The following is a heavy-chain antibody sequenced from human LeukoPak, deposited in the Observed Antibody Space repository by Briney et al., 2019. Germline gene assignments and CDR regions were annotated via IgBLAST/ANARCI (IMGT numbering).Heavy chain of an antibody. Sequence: SVKVSCKASGYTFSGSYIHWVRQAPGQGLEWMGGIIPIFGTANYAQKFQGRVTITADESTSTAYMELSSLRSEDTAVYYCARDTLLLWFGEAWGQGTLVTVSS. CDR3: ARDTLLLWFGEA. J-gene: IGHJ5*02. CDR1: GYTFSGSY. V-gene: IGHV1-69*01. CDR2: IIPIFGTA. D-gene: IGHD3-10*01.